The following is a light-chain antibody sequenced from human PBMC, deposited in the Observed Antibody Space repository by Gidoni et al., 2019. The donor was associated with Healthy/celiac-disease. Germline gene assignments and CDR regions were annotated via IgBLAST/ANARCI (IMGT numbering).Light chain of an antibody. J-gene: IGKJ2*04. CDR3: QQYNNWPLCS. Sequence: EIVMTQSPATLSVSPGERATLSCRASKSVSSNFAWYQQKPGQAPRLLIYGASTRATGIPARFSGSGSGTEFTLTISSLQSEDFAVYYCQQYNNWPLCSFGQXPSWRSN. V-gene: IGKV3-15*01. CDR1: KSVSSN. CDR2: GAS.